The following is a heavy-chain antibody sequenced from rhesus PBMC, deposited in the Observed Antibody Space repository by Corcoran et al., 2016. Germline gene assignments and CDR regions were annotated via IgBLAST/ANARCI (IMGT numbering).Heavy chain of an antibody. D-gene: IGHD2-15*01. Sequence: EVQLVESGGGLVQPGGSLRLSCAASGFTFSDYYMSWVRQAPGKGLEWVSSISIAISYIYYADSVKCRFTISRDNAKNSLSLQMNSLKTEDTAVYYCTSGVGPEYFEFWGQGALVTVSS. V-gene: IGHV3S16*01. J-gene: IGHJ1*01. CDR2: ISIAISYI. CDR1: GFTFSDYY. CDR3: TSGVGPEYFEF.